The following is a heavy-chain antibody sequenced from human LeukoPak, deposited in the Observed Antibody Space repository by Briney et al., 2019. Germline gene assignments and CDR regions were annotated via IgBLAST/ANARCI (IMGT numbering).Heavy chain of an antibody. Sequence: GGSLRLSCAASGFTFDNYGMSWVRPARGKGLEWDSGINWNGGSTGYADSVKGRFTISRDNAKNSLYLQMNSLRAEDTALYYCARIDTYYYDSSGYYSAFDIWGQRTIVTVSS. J-gene: IGHJ3*02. CDR1: GFTFDNYG. CDR2: INWNGGST. CDR3: ARIDTYYYDSSGYYSAFDI. V-gene: IGHV3-20*04. D-gene: IGHD3-22*01.